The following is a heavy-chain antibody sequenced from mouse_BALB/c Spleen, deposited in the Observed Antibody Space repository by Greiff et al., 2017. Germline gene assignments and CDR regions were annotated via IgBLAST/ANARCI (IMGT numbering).Heavy chain of an antibody. CDR2: ISNLAYSI. D-gene: IGHD1-2*01. V-gene: IGHV5-15*02. CDR1: GFTFSDYG. CDR3: ARSLLRLRAMDY. Sequence: EVKLMESGGGLVQPGGSRKLSCAASGFTFSDYGMAWVRQAPGKGPEWVAFISNLAYSIYYADTVTGRFTISRENAKNTLYLEMSSLRSEDTAMYYCARSLLRLRAMDYWGQGTSVTVSS. J-gene: IGHJ4*01.